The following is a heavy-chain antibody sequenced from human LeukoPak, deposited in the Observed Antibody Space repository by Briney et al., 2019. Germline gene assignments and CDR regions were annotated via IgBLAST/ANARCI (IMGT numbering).Heavy chain of an antibody. Sequence: GASVKVSCKASGYTFSDYAMNWVRQAPGQGLEWMGWINTNTGNPTYAQGFTGRFVFSLDTSVSTAYLQFSSLKGEDTAVYYCARGWSKDAWSWGQGTLVTVSS. CDR3: ARGWSKDAWS. D-gene: IGHD3-3*01. CDR2: INTNTGNP. V-gene: IGHV7-4-1*02. CDR1: GYTFSDYA. J-gene: IGHJ4*02.